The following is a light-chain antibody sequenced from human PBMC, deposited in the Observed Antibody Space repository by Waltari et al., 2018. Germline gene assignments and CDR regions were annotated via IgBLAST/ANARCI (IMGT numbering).Light chain of an antibody. V-gene: IGKV1-5*03. J-gene: IGKJ1*01. CDR2: KAS. Sequence: DIQMTQSPSTLSASVGDRVTITCRASQKINTWLAWHQQKPGKAPKLLIYKASSLESGVPSRFSGSGSGTEFTLTISSLQPDDFATYYCLQYNGEPRTFGQGTKVEGK. CDR1: QKINTW. CDR3: LQYNGEPRT.